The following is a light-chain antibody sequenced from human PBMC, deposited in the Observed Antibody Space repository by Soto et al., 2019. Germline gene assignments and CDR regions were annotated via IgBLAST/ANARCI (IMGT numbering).Light chain of an antibody. CDR2: LVS. J-gene: IGKJ2*01. CDR1: HSLLHRSGYSY. V-gene: IGKV2-28*01. CDR3: MQDLQTPYT. Sequence: EIVMTQSPLSLPVTPGEPASISCMSSHSLLHRSGYSYLHWYLQKPGQSPQLLIYLVSTRASGVPDRFSGSGSGIDFTLKISRVEAEDVGVYYCMQDLQTPYTFVQGTKLEIK.